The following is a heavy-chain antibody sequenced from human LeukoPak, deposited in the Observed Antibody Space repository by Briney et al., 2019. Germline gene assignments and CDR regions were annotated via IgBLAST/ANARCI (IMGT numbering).Heavy chain of an antibody. CDR2: IYSGGST. D-gene: IGHD6-19*01. Sequence: GGSLRLSCAPPGFTVSSNTMSWVRQAPGKGLEWASVIYSGGSTYYADSVKGRFTISRDNSKNTLYLQMNSLRAEDTAVYYCARRDSSGWYYLDYWGQGTLVTVSS. CDR3: ARRDSSGWYYLDY. J-gene: IGHJ4*02. V-gene: IGHV3-53*01. CDR1: GFTVSSNT.